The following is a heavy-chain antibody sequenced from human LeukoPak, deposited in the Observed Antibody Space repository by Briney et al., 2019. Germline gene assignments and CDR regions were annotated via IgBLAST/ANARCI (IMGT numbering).Heavy chain of an antibody. J-gene: IGHJ4*02. CDR2: IRYDGSNK. CDR1: GFTFSSYG. V-gene: IGHV3-30*02. CDR3: AQDNGDSSGYSLLFDY. D-gene: IGHD3-22*01. Sequence: GGSLRLSCAASGFTFSSYGMHWVRHAPGKGLEWVAFIRYDGSNKYYADSVKGRFTISRDNSKNTLYLQMNSLRAEDTAVYYCAQDNGDSSGYSLLFDYWGQGTLVTVSS.